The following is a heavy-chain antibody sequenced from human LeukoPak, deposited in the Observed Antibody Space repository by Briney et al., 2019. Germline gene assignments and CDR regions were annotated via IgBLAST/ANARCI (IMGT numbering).Heavy chain of an antibody. CDR3: ASSSSGSYYFDY. D-gene: IGHD6-6*01. CDR2: INPNSGGT. CDR1: GYTFTGYY. V-gene: IGHV1-2*02. J-gene: IGHJ4*02. Sequence: ASVKVSCKASGYTFTGYYMHWVRQAPGQGLEWMGWINPNSGGTNYAQKLQGRVTMTRDTSISTAYMELSRLRSDDTAVYYCASSSSGSYYFDYWGQGTLVTVSS.